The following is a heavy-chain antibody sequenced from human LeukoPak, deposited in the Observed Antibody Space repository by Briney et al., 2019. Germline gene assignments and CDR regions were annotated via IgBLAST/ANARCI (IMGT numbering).Heavy chain of an antibody. CDR2: IYYSGST. D-gene: IGHD5-18*01. CDR3: AREVEPISAMDKRDWYFDL. V-gene: IGHV4-59*01. J-gene: IGHJ2*01. Sequence: SETLSLTCTVSGGSISSYYWSWIRQPPGKGLEGIGDIYYSGSTNYNPSLKSRVTISVDTSKNQFSLKLSSVTAADTAVYYCAREVEPISAMDKRDWYFDLWGRGTLVTVSS. CDR1: GGSISSYY.